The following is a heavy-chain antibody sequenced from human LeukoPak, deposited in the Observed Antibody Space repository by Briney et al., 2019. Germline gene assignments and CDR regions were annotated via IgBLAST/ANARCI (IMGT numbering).Heavy chain of an antibody. CDR3: AKDIAVAGTGPLDY. Sequence: GGSLRLSSAAAGFIFDDYAMHWVRQAAGNGLEWVSSISWNTGSIDYADSVQGRFTISRDNAKNSLYLQMNSLRTGDTAFYYCAKDIAVAGTGPLDYWGQGTLVTVSS. J-gene: IGHJ4*02. D-gene: IGHD6-19*01. CDR2: ISWNTGSI. V-gene: IGHV3-9*01. CDR1: GFIFDDYA.